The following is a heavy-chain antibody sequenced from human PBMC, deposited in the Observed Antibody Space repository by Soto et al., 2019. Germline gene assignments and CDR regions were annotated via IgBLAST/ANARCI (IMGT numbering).Heavy chain of an antibody. Sequence: SETLSLTCSVSGGPMYSYFWSWIRQPPGKGLEWIGYVYYGGSSNYNPSLKSRVTFSVDTSKNQVSLNLRSVTAADTAVYYCARADRKWFDPWGQGILVTVSS. CDR1: GGPMYSYF. CDR2: VYYGGSS. CDR3: ARADRKWFDP. V-gene: IGHV4-59*01. J-gene: IGHJ5*02.